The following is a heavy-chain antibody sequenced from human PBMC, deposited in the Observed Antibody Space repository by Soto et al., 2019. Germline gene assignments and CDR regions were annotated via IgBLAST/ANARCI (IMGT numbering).Heavy chain of an antibody. D-gene: IGHD2-15*01. Sequence: QVQLQESGPGLVKPSQTLSLTCTVSGGSISSGDYYWSWIRQPPGKGLEWIGYIYYSGSTYYNPSLNSGVTISVDTSKNQFSLKLSSVTVADTAVYSCARTSNFVVALTDCWGQGTLVTDSS. J-gene: IGHJ4*02. CDR1: GGSISSGDYY. CDR2: IYYSGST. CDR3: ARTSNFVVALTDC. V-gene: IGHV4-30-4*01.